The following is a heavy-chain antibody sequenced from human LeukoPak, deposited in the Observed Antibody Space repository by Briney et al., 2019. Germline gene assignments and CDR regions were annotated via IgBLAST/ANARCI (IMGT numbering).Heavy chain of an antibody. J-gene: IGHJ4*02. D-gene: IGHD1-26*01. V-gene: IGHV3-74*01. CDR1: GFTFSSYW. Sequence: GGSLRLSCAASGFTFSSYWMHWVRQAPGKGLVWVSRINSDGSSTYYADSVMGRFTISRDNSKNTLYLQMNNLRAEDTAVYYCAREGSGSYGNYWGQGTLVTVSS. CDR2: INSDGSST. CDR3: AREGSGSYGNY.